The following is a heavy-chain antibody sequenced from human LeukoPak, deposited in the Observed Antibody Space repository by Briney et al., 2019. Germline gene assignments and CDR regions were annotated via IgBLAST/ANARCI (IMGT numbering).Heavy chain of an antibody. V-gene: IGHV1-18*01. CDR1: GYTFTSYG. J-gene: IGHJ4*02. CDR2: ISAYNGNT. Sequence: ASVKVSCKASGYTFTSYGISWVRQAPGQGLEWMGWISAYNGNTNYAQKPQGRVTMTTDTSTSTAYMELRSLRSDDTAVYYCARGLITMIVVVHTPFDYWGQGTLVTVSS. D-gene: IGHD3-22*01. CDR3: ARGLITMIVVVHTPFDY.